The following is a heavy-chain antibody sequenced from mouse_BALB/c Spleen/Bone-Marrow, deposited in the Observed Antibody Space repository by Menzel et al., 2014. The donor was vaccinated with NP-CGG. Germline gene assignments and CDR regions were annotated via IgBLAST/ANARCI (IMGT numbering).Heavy chain of an antibody. CDR2: IFPGDSTT. CDR1: GNTFTSYD. CDR3: VRSRLRDWYFDV. D-gene: IGHD1-2*01. J-gene: IGHJ1*01. Sequence: QVQLQQSGVELVKPGASVKLSCKASGNTFTSYDINWVGQRPEQGLEWIGWIFPGDSTTKYNEKFKGKATLSTDKSSSTVHMQLSRLTSEDSAVYFCVRSRLRDWYFDVWGAGTMVTISS. V-gene: IGHV1S56*01.